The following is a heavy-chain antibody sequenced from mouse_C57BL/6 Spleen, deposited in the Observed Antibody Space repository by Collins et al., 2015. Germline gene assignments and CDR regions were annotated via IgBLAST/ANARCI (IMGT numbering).Heavy chain of an antibody. CDR2: ISSGGSYT. CDR3: ANDPNYAMDY. J-gene: IGHJ4*01. Sequence: EVQLVESGGDLVKPGGSLKLSCAASGFTFSSYGMSWVRQTPDKRLEWVATISSGGSYTYYPDSVKGRFTISRDNAKNTLYLQMSSLKSEVTAMYYCANDPNYAMDYWGQGTSVTVSS. V-gene: IGHV5-6*01. CDR1: GFTFSSYG.